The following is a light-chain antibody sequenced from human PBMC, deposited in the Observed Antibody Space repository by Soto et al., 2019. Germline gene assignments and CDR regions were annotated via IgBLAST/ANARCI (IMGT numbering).Light chain of an antibody. CDR2: EAT. CDR1: SSDIGSYNL. J-gene: IGLJ2*01. V-gene: IGLV2-23*02. Sequence: QSVLTQPASVSGSPGQSITISCTGTSSDIGSYNLVSWYQQHPGKAPQLIIYEATKRPSGVSSRFSGSKSANAAYLTISGLQGEDEADYYCSSYTGSTTFVAFGGWTKVTVL. CDR3: SSYTGSTTFVA.